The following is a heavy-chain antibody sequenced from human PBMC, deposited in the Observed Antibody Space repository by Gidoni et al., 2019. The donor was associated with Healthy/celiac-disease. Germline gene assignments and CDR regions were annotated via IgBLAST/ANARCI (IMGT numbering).Heavy chain of an antibody. J-gene: IGHJ4*02. Sequence: QVQLQQWGAGLLKPSETLSLTCAVSGGSFSGYYWSWIRQPPGKGLEWIGEINHSGSTNYNPSLKSRVTISVDTSKNQFSLKLSSVTAADTAVYYCARDPIGSPFDYWGQGTLVTVSS. CDR2: INHSGST. V-gene: IGHV4-34*01. CDR3: ARDPIGSPFDY. D-gene: IGHD3-10*01. CDR1: GGSFSGYY.